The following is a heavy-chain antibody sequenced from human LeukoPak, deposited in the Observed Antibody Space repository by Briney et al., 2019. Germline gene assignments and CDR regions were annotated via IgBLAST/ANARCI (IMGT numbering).Heavy chain of an antibody. Sequence: GGSLRLSCAASGFSFSTYSFSWVRQAPGKGLEWVSGISAGGGDTFYADSVKGRFTISRDNSKNTLYLQMNSLRAEDTAVYYCARDPATITGYFDYWGQGTLVTVSS. D-gene: IGHD5-24*01. CDR2: ISAGGGDT. J-gene: IGHJ4*02. V-gene: IGHV3-23*01. CDR3: ARDPATITGYFDY. CDR1: GFSFSTYS.